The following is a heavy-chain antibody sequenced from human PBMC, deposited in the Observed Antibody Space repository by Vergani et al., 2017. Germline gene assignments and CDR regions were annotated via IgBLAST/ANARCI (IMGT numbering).Heavy chain of an antibody. CDR2: MDYNGRA. CDR3: ARHVTQDYYNDSDYFDY. D-gene: IGHD3-22*01. Sequence: QLQLQESGPGLVKPSGTLSLTCSVTGGSFFNSRYYWCCIRQPPGKGQEWIGSMDYNGRAYYTPSLRRRAAISIDTSKMQFSLKLYSLTAADTAIYYCARHVTQDYYNDSDYFDYWGLGTLVTVSS. J-gene: IGHJ4*02. V-gene: IGHV4-39*01. CDR1: GGSFFNSRYY.